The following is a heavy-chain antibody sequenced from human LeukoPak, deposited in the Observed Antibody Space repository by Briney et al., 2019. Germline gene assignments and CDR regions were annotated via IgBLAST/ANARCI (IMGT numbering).Heavy chain of an antibody. Sequence: GESLKISCKGSGYSFTSQWIGWVRQMPGKGLEWMGIIYPGDSDTRYSPSFQGQVTISADKSISTAYLQWSSLKASDTGMYYCARRRTSSFIDYWGQGTLVTVSS. V-gene: IGHV5-51*01. CDR1: GYSFTSQW. CDR2: IYPGDSDT. CDR3: ARRRTSSFIDY. J-gene: IGHJ4*02. D-gene: IGHD6-6*01.